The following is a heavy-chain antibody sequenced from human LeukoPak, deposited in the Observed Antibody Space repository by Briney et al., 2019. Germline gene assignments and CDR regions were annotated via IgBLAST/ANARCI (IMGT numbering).Heavy chain of an antibody. CDR3: AREELHQRGFQH. CDR2: IYYSGST. D-gene: IGHD3-10*01. V-gene: IGHV4-61*08. Sequence: SETLSLTCTVSGGSISSGDYYWSWIRQPPGKGLEWIGYIYYSGSTNYNPSLKSRVTISVDTSKNQFSLKLSSVTAADTAVYYCAREELHQRGFQHWGQGTLVTVSS. CDR1: GGSISSGDYY. J-gene: IGHJ1*01.